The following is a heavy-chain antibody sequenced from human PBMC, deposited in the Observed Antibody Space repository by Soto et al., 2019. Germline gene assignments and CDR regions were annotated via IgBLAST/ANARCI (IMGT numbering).Heavy chain of an antibody. CDR3: ASQTYYYDSSGYYYRWFDP. J-gene: IGHJ5*02. CDR1: GYSFTSYW. CDR2: IDPSDSYT. V-gene: IGHV5-10-1*03. D-gene: IGHD3-22*01. Sequence: EVQLVQSGAEVKKPGESLRISCKGSGYSFTSYWISWVRQMPGKGLEWMGRIDPSDSYTNYSPSFQGHVTISADKSISTAYLQWSSLKASDTAMYYCASQTYYYDSSGYYYRWFDPWGQGTLVTVSS.